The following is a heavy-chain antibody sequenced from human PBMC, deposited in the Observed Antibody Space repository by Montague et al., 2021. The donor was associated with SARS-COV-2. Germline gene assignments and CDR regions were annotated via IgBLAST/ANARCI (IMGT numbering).Heavy chain of an antibody. Sequence: SETLSLTCSLSGDSMSGSNSYWGWIRQPPGKGLESIGSISYTGSTSSTASLKSRVTMSVDTSKNEFSLRLSSVTASDTAVYYCARLYIQKTLVGASRRRWFDPWGQGTLVTVSS. CDR2: ISYTGST. V-gene: IGHV4-39*01. J-gene: IGHJ5*02. CDR1: GDSMSGSNSY. CDR3: ARLYIQKTLVGASRRRWFDP. D-gene: IGHD1-26*01.